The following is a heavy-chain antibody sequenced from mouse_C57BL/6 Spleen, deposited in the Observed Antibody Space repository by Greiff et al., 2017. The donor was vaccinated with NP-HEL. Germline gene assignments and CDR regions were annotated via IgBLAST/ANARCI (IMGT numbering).Heavy chain of an antibody. CDR3: ARGDYGWYFDV. D-gene: IGHD2-4*01. V-gene: IGHV1-82*01. CDR2: IYPGDGDT. J-gene: IGHJ1*03. CDR1: GYAFSSSW. Sequence: VQLQQSGPELVKPGASVKISCKASGYAFSSSWMHWVKQRPGKGLEWIGRIYPGDGDTNYNGKFKGKATLTADKSSSTAYMQLSSLTSEDSAVYFCARGDYGWYFDVWGTGTTVTVSS.